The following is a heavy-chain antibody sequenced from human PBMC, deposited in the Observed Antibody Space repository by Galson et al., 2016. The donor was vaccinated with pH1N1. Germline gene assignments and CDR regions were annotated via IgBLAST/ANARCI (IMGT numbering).Heavy chain of an antibody. V-gene: IGHV3-7*01. CDR2: IDQHGSQK. J-gene: IGHJ4*02. CDR1: GFTFSSNW. D-gene: IGHD3-22*01. Sequence: SLRLSCAASGFTFSSNWMSWVRQAPGKGLEWVASIDQHGSQKYSVGSVKGLFTITRDNAKDSLYLQMHSLRAEDTAVYYCARDALDYYDSSGYYFDYWGQGTLVTVSS. CDR3: ARDALDYYDSSGYYFDY.